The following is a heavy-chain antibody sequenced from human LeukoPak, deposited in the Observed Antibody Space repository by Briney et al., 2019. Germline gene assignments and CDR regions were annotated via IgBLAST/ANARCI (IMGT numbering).Heavy chain of an antibody. CDR2: FEPEDGET. Sequence: ASVNVSCKVSGYTLTELSMHWVRQAPGKGLEWMGGFEPEDGETIYAQKFQGRVTMTEDTSTDTAYMELSSLRSEDTAVYYCATSGGYSYGAGDYFDYWGQGTLVTVSS. J-gene: IGHJ4*02. CDR3: ATSGGYSYGAGDYFDY. CDR1: GYTLTELS. V-gene: IGHV1-24*01. D-gene: IGHD5-18*01.